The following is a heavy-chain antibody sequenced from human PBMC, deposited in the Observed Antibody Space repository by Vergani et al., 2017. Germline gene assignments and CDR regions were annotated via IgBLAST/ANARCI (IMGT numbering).Heavy chain of an antibody. CDR3: ARVGHLVAVTGEGPSLDL. CDR1: GFSFSSFG. V-gene: IGHV3-33*01. D-gene: IGHD2-21*02. Sequence: QVQLVESGGGVVQPGRSLRLSCAASGFSFSSFGFHWVRQAPGKGLEWVAFIHYDGSHEYYIDSVKGRFTISRDNSKNTLILQMNGLRAEDTAVYYCARVGHLVAVTGEGPSLDLWGRGTLVTVSS. CDR2: IHYDGSHE. J-gene: IGHJ2*01.